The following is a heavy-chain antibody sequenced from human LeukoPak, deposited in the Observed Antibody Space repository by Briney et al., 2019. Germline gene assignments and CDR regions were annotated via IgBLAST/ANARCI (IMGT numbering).Heavy chain of an antibody. J-gene: IGHJ4*02. CDR2: IYYSGNT. CDR3: ARAHDILTGYYFFDY. Sequence: SETLSLTCTVSGGSISSSSYYWGWIRQPPGKGLEWIGNIYYSGNTYYNPSLKSRVTISVDTSKNQFSLKLSSVTAADTAVYYCARAHDILTGYYFFDYWGQGTLVTVSS. D-gene: IGHD3-9*01. V-gene: IGHV4-39*01. CDR1: GGSISSSSYY.